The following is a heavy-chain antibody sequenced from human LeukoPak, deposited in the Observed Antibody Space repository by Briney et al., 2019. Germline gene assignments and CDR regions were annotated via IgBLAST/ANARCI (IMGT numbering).Heavy chain of an antibody. CDR1: EYTFTSYD. V-gene: IGHV1-8*01. J-gene: IGHJ5*02. CDR3: ALWFGDASGFDP. D-gene: IGHD3-10*01. Sequence: GASVTVSFKASEYTFTSYDINWVRQATGQGLEWMGWMNPNSGNTGYAQKFQGRVTMTRNTSISTAYMELSSLRSEDTAVYYCALWFGDASGFDPWGQGTLVTVSS. CDR2: MNPNSGNT.